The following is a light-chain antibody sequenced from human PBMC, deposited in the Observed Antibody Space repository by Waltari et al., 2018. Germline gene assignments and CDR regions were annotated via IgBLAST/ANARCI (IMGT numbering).Light chain of an antibody. CDR3: QQFKNYPNT. J-gene: IGKJ2*01. CDR1: QDIGTF. V-gene: IGKV1-9*01. Sequence: DTQLTQSPSFLSASLGERVTITCRASQDIGTFLAWYQQKPGKAPNLLIFAASTWQSGVPSRFSGRGSGTEFTLTISSLQPEDFATYYCQQFKNYPNTFGQGTKLVIK. CDR2: AAS.